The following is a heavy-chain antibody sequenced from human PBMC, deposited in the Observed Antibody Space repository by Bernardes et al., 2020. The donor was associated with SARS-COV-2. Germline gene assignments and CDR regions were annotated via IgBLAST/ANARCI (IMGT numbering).Heavy chain of an antibody. Sequence: GESLKISCKGSGYIFTSYWIVWVRQMPGKGLEWMGIIYPSDSDARYSPSFQGQVTISVDNSINTAYLQWSSLKASDTAIYYCARRYGSGSLGMDVWGQGTTVTVSS. D-gene: IGHD3-10*01. CDR2: IYPSDSDA. CDR3: ARRYGSGSLGMDV. J-gene: IGHJ6*02. CDR1: GYIFTSYW. V-gene: IGHV5-51*01.